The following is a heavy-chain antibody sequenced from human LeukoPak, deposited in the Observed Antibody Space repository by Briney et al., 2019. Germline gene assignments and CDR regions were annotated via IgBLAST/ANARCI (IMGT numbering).Heavy chain of an antibody. CDR3: ARDGDYYGSGSYYRGFDY. V-gene: IGHV4-4*07. J-gene: IGHJ4*02. CDR2: IYTSGST. CDR1: GGSISSYY. Sequence: SETLSLTCTVSGGSISSYYWSWIRQPAGKGLEWIGRIYTSGSTNYNPSLKSRVTMSVDTSKNQFSLKLSSVTAADTAVYYCARDGDYYGSGSYYRGFDYWGQGTLVTVSS. D-gene: IGHD3-10*01.